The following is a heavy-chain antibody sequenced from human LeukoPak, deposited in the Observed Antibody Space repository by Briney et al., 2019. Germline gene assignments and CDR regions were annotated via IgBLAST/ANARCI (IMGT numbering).Heavy chain of an antibody. CDR2: INSAGSAI. Sequence: GGTLRLSCAASGFTISSYEMNWVRQAPGNGLECVCYINSAGSAIYYADSVKGRFTVSRDNAKNSLYLQMSSLRADDTAVYYCARAASYYYDSSGYYGYWGQGTLVTVSS. D-gene: IGHD3-22*01. V-gene: IGHV3-48*03. CDR1: GFTISSYE. CDR3: ARAASYYYDSSGYYGY. J-gene: IGHJ4*02.